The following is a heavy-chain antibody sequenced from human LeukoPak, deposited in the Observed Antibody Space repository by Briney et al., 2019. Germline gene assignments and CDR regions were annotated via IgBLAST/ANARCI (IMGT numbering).Heavy chain of an antibody. D-gene: IGHD3-22*01. CDR3: AKVGLLGGGYNWFDP. CDR1: GFTFSGCA. Sequence: GGSLRLSCAASGFTFSGCAMHWVRQAPGKGLEWVAVMRSDGNNKYYADSVRGRFTISRDNSKNTLDLQMNSLRAEDTAVYYCAKVGLLGGGYNWFDPWGQGTLVTASS. J-gene: IGHJ5*02. CDR2: MRSDGNNK. V-gene: IGHV3-33*06.